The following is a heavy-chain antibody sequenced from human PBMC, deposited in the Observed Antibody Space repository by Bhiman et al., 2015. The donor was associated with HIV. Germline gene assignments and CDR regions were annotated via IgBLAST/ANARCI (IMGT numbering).Heavy chain of an antibody. V-gene: IGHV3-21*01. CDR2: ISSSSSYI. CDR3: ARGYTYGHGRLGFDY. D-gene: IGHD5-18*01. J-gene: IGHJ4*02. CDR1: GFG. Sequence: VQLVESGGGVVQPGRSLRLSCAASGFGMHWVRQAPGKGLEWVSSISSSSSYIYYADSVKGRFSISRDNAKNSLYLQMNSLRAEDTGVYYCARGYTYGHGRLGFDYWGQGTLVTVSS.